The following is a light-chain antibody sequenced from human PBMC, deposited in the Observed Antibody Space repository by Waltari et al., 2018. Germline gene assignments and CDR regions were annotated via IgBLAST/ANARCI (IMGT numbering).Light chain of an antibody. Sequence: SYVLTQSPSVSVAPGQTASITCGGNNIGSKSAHWYQQKPGQAPEVVVYDDGFRPSGIPDRFFGYNSENTATLTISMVEAGDEADYYCQVWDTTNDHVVFGGGTKMTVL. V-gene: IGLV3-21*02. CDR3: QVWDTTNDHVV. J-gene: IGLJ2*01. CDR1: NIGSKS. CDR2: DDG.